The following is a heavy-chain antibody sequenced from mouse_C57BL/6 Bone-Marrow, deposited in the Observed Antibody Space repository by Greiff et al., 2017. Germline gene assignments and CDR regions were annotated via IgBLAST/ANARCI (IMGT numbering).Heavy chain of an antibody. J-gene: IGHJ3*01. CDR2: ISDGGSYT. D-gene: IGHD3-2*02. Sequence: EVKLMESGGGLVKPGGSLKLSCAASGFTFSSYAMSWVRQTPEKRLEWVATISDGGSYTYYPDNVKGRFTISRDNAKHNLYLQMSHLKSEDTARYYCARVGAQASFAYWGQGTLVTVSA. CDR3: ARVGAQASFAY. V-gene: IGHV5-4*03. CDR1: GFTFSSYA.